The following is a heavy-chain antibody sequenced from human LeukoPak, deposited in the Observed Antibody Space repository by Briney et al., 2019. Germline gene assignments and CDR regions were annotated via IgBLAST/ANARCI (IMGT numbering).Heavy chain of an antibody. CDR1: GFTFSSYG. J-gene: IGHJ4*02. CDR3: ARRGATRTVDY. Sequence: AGGSLRLSCAASGFTFSSYGMHWVRQAPGKGLEWVAVISYDGSNKYYADSVKGRFTISRDNSKNTLYLQMNSLRAEDTAVYYCARRGATRTVDYWAREPWSPSPQ. V-gene: IGHV3-30*03. CDR2: ISYDGSNK. D-gene: IGHD1-26*01.